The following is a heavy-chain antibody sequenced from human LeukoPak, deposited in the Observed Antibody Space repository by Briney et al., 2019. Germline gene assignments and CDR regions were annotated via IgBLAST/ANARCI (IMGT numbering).Heavy chain of an antibody. V-gene: IGHV3-23*01. CDR3: AKGPAT. CDR2: INYSGGST. CDR1: GFTFNTYA. J-gene: IGHJ5*02. Sequence: GGSLRLSCAASGFTFNTYAMSWVRQAPGKGLEWVSGINYSGGSTYYADSVKGRFIISRDNSKSTLYMQMNRLRVADTAVYYCAKGPATWGQGTLFTVSS.